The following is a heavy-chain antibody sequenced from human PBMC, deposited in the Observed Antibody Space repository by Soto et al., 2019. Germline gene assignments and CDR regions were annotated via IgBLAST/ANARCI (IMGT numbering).Heavy chain of an antibody. J-gene: IGHJ6*02. Sequence: PGGSLRLSCAASGFTFSSYAMSWVRQAPGKGLEWVSAISGSGGSTYYADSVKGRFTISRDNSKNTLYLQMNSLRAEDTAVYYCGTAMAVYYYYGMDVWGQGTTVTVSS. CDR2: ISGSGGST. CDR1: GFTFSSYA. CDR3: GTAMAVYYYYGMDV. D-gene: IGHD5-18*01. V-gene: IGHV3-23*01.